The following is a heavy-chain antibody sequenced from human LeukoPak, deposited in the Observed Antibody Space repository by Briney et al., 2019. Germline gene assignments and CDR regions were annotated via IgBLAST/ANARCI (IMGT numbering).Heavy chain of an antibody. D-gene: IGHD3-16*01. Sequence: GGSLRLSCAASGFTFSSYGMHWVRQAPGKGLEWVALIRYDGSNKYYADSVKGRCTISRDNSKNTVYLQMNSLRAEDTALYYCAKRNSYAIDYWGQGTLVTVSS. CDR2: IRYDGSNK. J-gene: IGHJ4*02. CDR3: AKRNSYAIDY. CDR1: GFTFSSYG. V-gene: IGHV3-30*02.